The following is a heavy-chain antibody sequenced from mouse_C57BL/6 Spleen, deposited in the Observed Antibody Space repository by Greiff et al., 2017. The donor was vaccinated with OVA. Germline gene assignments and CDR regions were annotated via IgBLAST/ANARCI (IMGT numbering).Heavy chain of an antibody. V-gene: IGHV1-62-2*01. J-gene: IGHJ1*03. CDR2: FCPGSGSI. CDR1: GYTFTEYT. D-gene: IGHD2-10*02. Sequence: QVQLKESGAELVKPGASVKLSCKASGYTFTEYTIHWVKQRSGQGLEWIGWFCPGSGSIKYHEKLKDKATLTADKSSITVYMEISRLRSEASAVYFCARHRYGNWYFDVWGTGTTVTVSS. CDR3: ARHRYGNWYFDV.